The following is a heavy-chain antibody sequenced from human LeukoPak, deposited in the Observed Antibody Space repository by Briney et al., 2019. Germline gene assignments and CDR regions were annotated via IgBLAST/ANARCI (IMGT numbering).Heavy chain of an antibody. D-gene: IGHD3-10*01. CDR2: VNPNNGDT. CDR1: GYTFTSYD. Sequence: ASVKVSCKASGYTFTSYDINWVRQASGQGLEWMGWVNPNNGDTGYAQKFQGRVTMTRNTSINTAYMELSSLRSEDTAVYYCARDFGSGTRRDYWGQGTLVTVSS. V-gene: IGHV1-8*01. J-gene: IGHJ4*02. CDR3: ARDFGSGTRRDY.